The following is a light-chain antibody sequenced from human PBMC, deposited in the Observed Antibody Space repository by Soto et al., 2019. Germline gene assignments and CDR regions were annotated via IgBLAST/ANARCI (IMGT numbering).Light chain of an antibody. CDR1: SRDIGNYNY. CDR2: EVT. CDR3: SSYTDSSNYV. V-gene: IGLV2-14*01. J-gene: IGLJ1*01. Sequence: QSVLTQPASVSGSPGQSITISCTGTSRDIGNYNYVSWYQHHPGKAPKLMIYEVTSRPSGVSDRFSGSKSGMTASLTISGLQAEDEADYYCSSYTDSSNYVFGTGTKVTVL.